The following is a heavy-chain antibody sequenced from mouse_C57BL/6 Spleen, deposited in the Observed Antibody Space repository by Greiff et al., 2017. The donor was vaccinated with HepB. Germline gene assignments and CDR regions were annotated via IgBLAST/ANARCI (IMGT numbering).Heavy chain of an antibody. CDR1: GYTFTSYW. D-gene: IGHD1-1*01. CDR2: IYHGSGST. V-gene: IGHV1-55*01. Sequence: QVQLQQPGAELVKPGASVKMSCKASGYTFTSYWITWVKQRPGQGLEWIGDIYHGSGSTNYNEKFKSKATLTVDTSSSTAYMQLSSLTSEDSAVYYCARNYYGSSLGDFDYWGQVTTLTVSS. J-gene: IGHJ2*01. CDR3: ARNYYGSSLGDFDY.